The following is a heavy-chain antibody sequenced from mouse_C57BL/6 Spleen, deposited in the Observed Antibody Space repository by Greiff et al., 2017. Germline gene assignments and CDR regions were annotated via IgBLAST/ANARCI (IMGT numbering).Heavy chain of an antibody. D-gene: IGHD1-1*01. CDR3: ARFSPAITTVDLDWYYNV. CDR2: IRNKANGYTT. J-gene: IGHJ1*03. CDR1: GFTFTDYY. Sequence: EVQGVESGGGLVQPGGSLSLSCAASGFTFTDYYMSWVRQPPGKALEWLGFIRNKANGYTTEYSASVKGRFTISRDNSQSILYLQMNALRAENSATYYSARFSPAITTVDLDWYYNVWGTGTTVTVSA. V-gene: IGHV7-3*01.